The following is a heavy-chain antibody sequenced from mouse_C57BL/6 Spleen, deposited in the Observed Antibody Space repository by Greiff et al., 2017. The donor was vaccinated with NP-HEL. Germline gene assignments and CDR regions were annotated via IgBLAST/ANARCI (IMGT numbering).Heavy chain of an antibody. J-gene: IGHJ4*01. CDR1: GYTFTSYW. CDR3: ARSSTVVADYAMDY. D-gene: IGHD1-1*01. CDR2: INPSSGYT. Sequence: VQLQQSGAELAKPGASVKLSCKASGYTFTSYWMHWVKQRPGQGLEWIGYINPSSGYTKYNQKFKDKATLTADKSSITAYMQLSSLTYEDSAVYYCARSSTVVADYAMDYWGQGTSVTVSS. V-gene: IGHV1-7*01.